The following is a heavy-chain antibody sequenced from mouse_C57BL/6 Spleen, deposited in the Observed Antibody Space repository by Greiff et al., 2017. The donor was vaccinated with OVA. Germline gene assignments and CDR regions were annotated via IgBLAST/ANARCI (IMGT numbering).Heavy chain of an antibody. CDR1: GYAFSSSW. V-gene: IGHV1-82*01. Sequence: LVEPGASVKISCKASGYAFSSSWMNWVKQRPGKGLEWIGRIYPGDGDTNYNGKFKGKATLTADKSSSTAYMQLSSLTSEDSAVYFCARYDYDGAMDYWGQGTSVTVSS. CDR3: ARYDYDGAMDY. D-gene: IGHD2-4*01. CDR2: IYPGDGDT. J-gene: IGHJ4*01.